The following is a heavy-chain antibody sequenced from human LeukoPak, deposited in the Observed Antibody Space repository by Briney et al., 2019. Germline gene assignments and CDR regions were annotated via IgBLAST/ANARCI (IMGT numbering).Heavy chain of an antibody. Sequence: PSETLSLTCTVSGGSISSSSYYWGWIRQPPGKGLEWIGSIYYSGSTYYNPSLKSRVTISVDTSENQFSLKLSSVTAADTAVYYCASQNWAFDYWGQGTLVTVSS. CDR2: IYYSGST. D-gene: IGHD7-27*01. J-gene: IGHJ4*02. V-gene: IGHV4-39*01. CDR3: ASQNWAFDY. CDR1: GGSISSSSYY.